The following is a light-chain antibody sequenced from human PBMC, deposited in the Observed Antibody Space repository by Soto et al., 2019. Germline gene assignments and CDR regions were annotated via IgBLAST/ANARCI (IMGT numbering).Light chain of an antibody. CDR1: SSDVGSYNY. Sequence: QSVLTQPASVSGSPGQSITISCTGTSSDVGSYNYVSWYQQHPGKAPKLVIYGVTNRPSGVSSRFSGSKSGNTASLTISGLQAEDEADYYCSSYTTSSTLVFGAGTKLTVL. J-gene: IGLJ1*01. CDR2: GVT. CDR3: SSYTTSSTLV. V-gene: IGLV2-14*03.